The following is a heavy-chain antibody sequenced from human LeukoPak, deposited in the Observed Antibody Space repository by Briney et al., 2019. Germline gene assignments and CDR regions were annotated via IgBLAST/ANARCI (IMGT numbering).Heavy chain of an antibody. V-gene: IGHV3-48*03. J-gene: IGHJ6*03. CDR1: GFTFSSYE. CDR2: ISSSGSTI. Sequence: GGSLRLSCAASGFTFSSYEMNWVRQAPGKGLEWVSYISSSGSTIYYADSVKGRFTISRDNAKNSLYLEMNSLTAEDSAIYYCARNGQTTVTSNYYYYFLDVWGTGTTVAVSS. D-gene: IGHD4-17*01. CDR3: ARNGQTTVTSNYYYYFLDV.